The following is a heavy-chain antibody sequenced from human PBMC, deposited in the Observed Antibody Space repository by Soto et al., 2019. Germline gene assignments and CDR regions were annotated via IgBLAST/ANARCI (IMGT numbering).Heavy chain of an antibody. Sequence: ASVKVSCKASGYTLNTYYMHWVRQAPGQGPEWMGIINPRGGGTTYAQNFQDRVTTTSDTSSSTVYMELSSLRSEDTAVYYCARGGGFSPYYYNLDVWGQGTTVTVSS. CDR2: INPRGGGT. CDR3: ARGGGFSPYYYNLDV. V-gene: IGHV1-46*02. D-gene: IGHD2-15*01. CDR1: GYTLNTYY. J-gene: IGHJ6*02.